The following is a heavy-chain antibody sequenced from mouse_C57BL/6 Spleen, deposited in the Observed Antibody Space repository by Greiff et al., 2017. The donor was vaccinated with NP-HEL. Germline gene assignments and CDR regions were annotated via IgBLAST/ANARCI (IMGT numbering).Heavy chain of an antibody. J-gene: IGHJ2*01. D-gene: IGHD1-1*01. Sequence: EVHLVESGGGLVKPGGSLKLSCAASGFTFSSYAMSWVRQTPEKRLEWVATISDGGSYTYYPDNVKGRFTISRDNAKNNLYLQMSHLKSEDTAMYYCARESLTTGYFDYWGQGTTLTVSS. V-gene: IGHV5-4*01. CDR3: ARESLTTGYFDY. CDR1: GFTFSSYA. CDR2: ISDGGSYT.